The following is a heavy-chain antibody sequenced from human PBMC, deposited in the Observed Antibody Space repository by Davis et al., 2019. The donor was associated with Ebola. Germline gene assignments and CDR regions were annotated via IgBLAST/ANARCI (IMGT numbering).Heavy chain of an antibody. Sequence: GESLKISCAASGFTFSSYSMNWVRQAPGKGLEWISYISISSSTTYYADSVKGRFTISGDNAKNSLYLQMNSLRAEDTAVYYCARGPTVTTHWYFDLWGRGTLVTVSS. V-gene: IGHV3-48*01. CDR1: GFTFSSYS. J-gene: IGHJ2*01. CDR3: ARGPTVTTHWYFDL. D-gene: IGHD4-17*01. CDR2: ISISSSTT.